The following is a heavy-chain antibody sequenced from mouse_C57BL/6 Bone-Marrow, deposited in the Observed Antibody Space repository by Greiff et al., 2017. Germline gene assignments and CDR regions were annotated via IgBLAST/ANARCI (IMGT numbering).Heavy chain of an antibody. D-gene: IGHD6-5*01. CDR1: GFSLTSYG. CDR3: ASSLYYYAMDY. CDR2: IWSGGST. Sequence: VQLQQSGPGLVQPSQSLSITCTVSGFSLTSYGVHWVRQSPGKGLEWLGVIWSGGSTDYNAAFISRLSISKDNSKGQVFFKMNSPQADDAAIYYCASSLYYYAMDYWGQGTSVTVSS. V-gene: IGHV2-2*01. J-gene: IGHJ4*01.